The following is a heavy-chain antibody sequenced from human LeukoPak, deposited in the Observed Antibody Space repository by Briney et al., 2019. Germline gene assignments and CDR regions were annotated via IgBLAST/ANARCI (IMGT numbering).Heavy chain of an antibody. Sequence: AGRSLRLSCAASGFTFSSYWMSWVRQAPGKGLEWVANIKQDGSEKYYVDSVKGRFTISRDNAKNSLYLQMNSLRAEDTAVYYCARLTLGYCSSTSCYKESGFDYWGQGTLVTVSS. J-gene: IGHJ4*02. D-gene: IGHD2-2*02. CDR3: ARLTLGYCSSTSCYKESGFDY. CDR1: GFTFSSYW. CDR2: IKQDGSEK. V-gene: IGHV3-7*01.